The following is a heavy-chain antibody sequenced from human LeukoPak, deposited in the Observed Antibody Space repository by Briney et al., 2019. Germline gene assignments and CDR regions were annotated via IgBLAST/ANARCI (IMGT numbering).Heavy chain of an antibody. CDR2: ITGSSSSK. J-gene: IGHJ4*02. Sequence: GGSLRLSCAASGFTFSAYSMNWVRQAPGKGLECVASITGSSSSKVYADSVKGRFTISRDNAKNSLYLQMNSLRAEDAAVYYCARVRYDSGWYDYWGQGALVIISS. V-gene: IGHV3-21*04. CDR1: GFTFSAYS. CDR3: ARVRYDSGWYDY. D-gene: IGHD6-19*01.